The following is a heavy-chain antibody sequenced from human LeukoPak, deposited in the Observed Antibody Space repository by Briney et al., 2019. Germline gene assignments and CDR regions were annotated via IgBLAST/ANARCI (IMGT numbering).Heavy chain of an antibody. Sequence: GASVKVSFTASGYSFTDYYIHWVRQAPGQGLEWVGLIHPNSGDTFYAQKFRGRVTMTRDTSINTAYMELDRLTSDDTAVYYCARDYSGSYTHWAQRTLVTVSS. CDR2: IHPNSGDT. V-gene: IGHV1-2*06. CDR3: ARDYSGSYTH. J-gene: IGHJ1*01. D-gene: IGHD1-26*01. CDR1: GYSFTDYY.